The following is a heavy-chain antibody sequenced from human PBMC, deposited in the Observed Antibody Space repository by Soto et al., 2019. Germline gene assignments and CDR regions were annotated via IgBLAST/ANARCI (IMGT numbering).Heavy chain of an antibody. V-gene: IGHV1-69*12. J-gene: IGHJ6*02. D-gene: IGHD6-19*01. CDR1: GGTFSNYA. CDR2: IVPIFGTT. Sequence: QVQLVQSGAELKKPGSSVKVSCKASGGTFSNYAISWVRQAPGQGLEWMGGIVPIFGTTFYTRKCQERATIIADATTTTAYLDLRSLRYEETAIYDCARVAAVAGISNCQGLDVWGQGTSVSVSS. CDR3: ARVAAVAGISNCQGLDV.